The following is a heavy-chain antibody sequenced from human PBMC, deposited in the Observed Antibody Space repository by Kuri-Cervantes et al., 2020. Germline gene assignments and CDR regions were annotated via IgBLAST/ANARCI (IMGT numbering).Heavy chain of an antibody. Sequence: GGSLRLSCAASGFTFSSYWMHWVRQAPGKGLVWASRINSDGSSTSYADSVKGRFTISRDNAKNTLYLQMNSLRAEDTAVYYCARGELEPNDYYYYYMDVWGKGTTVTVSS. CDR1: GFTFSSYW. D-gene: IGHD1-1*01. CDR3: ARGELEPNDYYYYYMDV. CDR2: INSDGSST. V-gene: IGHV3-74*01. J-gene: IGHJ6*03.